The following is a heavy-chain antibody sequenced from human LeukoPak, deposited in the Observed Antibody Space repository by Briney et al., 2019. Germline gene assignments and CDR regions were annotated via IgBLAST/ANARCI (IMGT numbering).Heavy chain of an antibody. Sequence: SETLSLTCTVSGGSISSYYWSWIRQPPGKGLEWIGEINHSGSTNYNPSLRSRVTISVDTSKNQFSLKLSSVTAADTAVYYCARDRYSYGPRRFDYWGQGTLVTVSS. CDR3: ARDRYSYGPRRFDY. CDR1: GGSISSYY. J-gene: IGHJ4*02. CDR2: INHSGST. D-gene: IGHD5-18*01. V-gene: IGHV4-34*01.